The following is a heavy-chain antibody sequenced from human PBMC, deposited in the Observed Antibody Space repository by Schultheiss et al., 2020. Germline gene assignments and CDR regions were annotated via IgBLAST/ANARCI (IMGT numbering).Heavy chain of an antibody. J-gene: IGHJ5*02. CDR3: ARTVTDLNWFDP. CDR1: GGSISSYY. V-gene: IGHV4-59*01. Sequence: SETLSLTCTVSGGSISSYYWSWIRQPPGKGLEWIGYIYYSGSTNYNPSLKSRVTITLDTSRNQFSLKLSSVTAADTAVYYCARTVTDLNWFDPWGQGILVTVSS. CDR2: IYYSGST. D-gene: IGHD2/OR15-2a*01.